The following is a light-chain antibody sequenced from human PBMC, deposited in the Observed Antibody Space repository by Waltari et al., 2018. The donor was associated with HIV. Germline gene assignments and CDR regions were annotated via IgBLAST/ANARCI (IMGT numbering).Light chain of an antibody. Sequence: EVVMSQFPLSLAVTPGQPASISCTSSEGLVYRDGTTYLNWFHQRPGQSPRRLIFRVSNWDPGVPDRFRGSGSHTNFTLEITRVQSDDVGIFYCMQGTHWPPTFGQGTRLEI. CDR3: MQGTHWPPT. CDR1: EGLVYRDGTTY. CDR2: RVS. V-gene: IGKV2D-30*01. J-gene: IGKJ2*01.